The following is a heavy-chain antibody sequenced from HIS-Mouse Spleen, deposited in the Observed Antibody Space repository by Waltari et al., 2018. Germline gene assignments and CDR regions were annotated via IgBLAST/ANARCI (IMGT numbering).Heavy chain of an antibody. CDR1: GFTFSSHA. J-gene: IGHJ4*02. Sequence: EVQLLESGGGLVQPGGSLRLSCAASGFTFSSHAMVWVRQAPGKGLEWVSAISGSGGSTYYADSVKGRFTISRDNSKNTLYLQMNSLRAEDTAVYYCAKDVGSGWNFDYWGQGTLVTVSS. D-gene: IGHD6-19*01. CDR2: ISGSGGST. V-gene: IGHV3-23*01. CDR3: AKDVGSGWNFDY.